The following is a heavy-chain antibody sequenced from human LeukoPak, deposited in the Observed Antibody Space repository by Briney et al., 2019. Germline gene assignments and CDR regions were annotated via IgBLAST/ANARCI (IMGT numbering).Heavy chain of an antibody. V-gene: IGHV3-30*02. J-gene: IGHJ4*02. Sequence: GESLRLSCAASGFVFSNYGMHWVRQAPGKGLEWVTFVRYGGSNEYYADSVKGRFTISRDNSKNTLYLQMNSLTTEDTGVYSCAKDSNSGYVSVGPNYWGLGTLVTVSS. D-gene: IGHD5-12*01. CDR3: AKDSNSGYVSVGPNY. CDR2: VRYGGSNE. CDR1: GFVFSNYG.